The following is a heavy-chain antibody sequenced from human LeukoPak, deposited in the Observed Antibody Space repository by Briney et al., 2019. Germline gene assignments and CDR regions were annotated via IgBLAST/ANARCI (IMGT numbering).Heavy chain of an antibody. CDR3: AREAYDWNDRRTDFYFDY. J-gene: IGHJ4*02. CDR1: GGSISSSSYY. Sequence: SETLSLTCTVSGGSISSSSYYWGWIRQPPGKGLEWIGSIYYSGSTYYNPSLKSRVTISVDTSENQFSLKLSSVTAADTAVYYCAREAYDWNDRRTDFYFDYWGQGTLVTVSS. V-gene: IGHV4-39*07. D-gene: IGHD1-1*01. CDR2: IYYSGST.